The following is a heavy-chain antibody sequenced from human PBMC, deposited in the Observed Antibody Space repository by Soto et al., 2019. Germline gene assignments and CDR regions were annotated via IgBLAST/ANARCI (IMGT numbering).Heavy chain of an antibody. D-gene: IGHD4-4*01. Sequence: EVQLVESGGGLVQPGGSLRVSCVASGFIFNRYEMHWVRQAPGKGLEWVSYISTSGSNINYADSVTGRFTISRDNAKNSLYLDMSSLRAEDTAVYFCARRYSKYLPLDYWGQGTLVTVSS. CDR1: GFIFNRYE. CDR3: ARRYSKYLPLDY. CDR2: ISTSGSNI. J-gene: IGHJ4*02. V-gene: IGHV3-48*03.